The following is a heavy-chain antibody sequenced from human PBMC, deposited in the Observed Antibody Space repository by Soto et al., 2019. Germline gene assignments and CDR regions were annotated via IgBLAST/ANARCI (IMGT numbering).Heavy chain of an antibody. Sequence: GGSLRASCEASGFTFSGFGRNGVGQAPGKGLVWVAVSSYYGTNDYYADCVKGRFTISRDKSEHTLYLQMNSLRIEDTAVYFCAKEDPSGRYSLADGGQGSQVTVSS. CDR2: SSYYGTND. D-gene: IGHD1-26*01. CDR3: AKEDPSGRYSLAD. J-gene: IGHJ4*02. V-gene: IGHV3-30*18. CDR1: GFTFSGFG.